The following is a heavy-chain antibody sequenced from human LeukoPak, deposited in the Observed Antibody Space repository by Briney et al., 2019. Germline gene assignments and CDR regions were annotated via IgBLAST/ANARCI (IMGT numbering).Heavy chain of an antibody. CDR1: GFTFSSYG. CDR3: AKDIGNWNYFDY. CDR2: IRYDGSNK. Sequence: PGRSLRLSCAASGFTFSSYGMHWVRQAPGKGLEWVSFIRYDGSNKYYADSVKGRFTISRDNSKNTVYLQMSSLRAEDTAVYYCAKDIGNWNYFDYWGQGTLVTVSS. V-gene: IGHV3-30*02. J-gene: IGHJ4*02. D-gene: IGHD1-20*01.